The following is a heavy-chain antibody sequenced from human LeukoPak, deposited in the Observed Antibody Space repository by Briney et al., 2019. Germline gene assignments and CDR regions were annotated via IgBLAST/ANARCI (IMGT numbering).Heavy chain of an antibody. D-gene: IGHD2-21*02. J-gene: IGHJ2*01. CDR2: IYYSEST. V-gene: IGHV4-39*07. Sequence: SETLSLTCTVSGGSISSSSYYWGWIRQPPGKGLEWIGSIYYSESTYYNPSLKSRVTISVDTSKNQFSLKLSSVTAADTAVYYCARDREDCGGDCYSGYWYFDLWGRGTLVTVSS. CDR1: GGSISSSSYY. CDR3: ARDREDCGGDCYSGYWYFDL.